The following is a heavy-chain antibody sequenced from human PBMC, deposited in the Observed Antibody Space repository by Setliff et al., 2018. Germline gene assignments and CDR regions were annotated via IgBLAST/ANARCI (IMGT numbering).Heavy chain of an antibody. D-gene: IGHD4-4*01. J-gene: IGHJ4*02. CDR2: IHYRGIN. CDR3: ARASVVHAVTIGY. CDR1: GASISSGTYY. V-gene: IGHV4-39*01. Sequence: SETLSLTCTVSGASISSGTYYWAWIRQPPGKGLEWIGRIHYRGINFSNPSLRSRVTMSVDTSKNQFSLNLTSVTAADTAIYYCARASVVHAVTIGYWGQGTLVTVSS.